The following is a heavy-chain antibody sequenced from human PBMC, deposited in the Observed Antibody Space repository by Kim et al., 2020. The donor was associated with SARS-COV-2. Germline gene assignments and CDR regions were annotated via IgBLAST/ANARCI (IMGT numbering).Heavy chain of an antibody. CDR1: GGSMWGYH. V-gene: IGHV4-59*01. CDR3: AGYHVGQGGRGS. Sequence: SETLSLTCVVSGGSMWGYHWSWIRQSPGQGLEWIGYINYDGSTHYSPSLQSRVTISEDTAKSQFSLTLNSVTAADTAVYFCAGYHVGQGGRGSWGQGTLVTVSS. CDR2: INYDGST. D-gene: IGHD1-26*01. J-gene: IGHJ4*02.